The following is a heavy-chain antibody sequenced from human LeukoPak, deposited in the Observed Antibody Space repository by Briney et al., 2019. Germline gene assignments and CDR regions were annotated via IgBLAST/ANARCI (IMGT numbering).Heavy chain of an antibody. Sequence: TSETLSLTCAVYGGSFSGYYWSRIRQPPGKGLEWIGEINHSGSTNYNPSLKSRVTISVDTSKNQFSLKLSSVTAADTAVYYCARGSRGGYSYGLNWFDPWGQGTLVTVSS. J-gene: IGHJ5*02. CDR1: GGSFSGYY. CDR3: ARGSRGGYSYGLNWFDP. CDR2: INHSGST. D-gene: IGHD5-18*01. V-gene: IGHV4-34*01.